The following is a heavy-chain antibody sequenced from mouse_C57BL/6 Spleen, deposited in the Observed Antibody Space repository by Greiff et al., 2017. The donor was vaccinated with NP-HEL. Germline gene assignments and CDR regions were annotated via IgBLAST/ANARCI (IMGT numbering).Heavy chain of an antibody. CDR3: ARRSITTVVPYWYFDV. CDR2: ISNGGGST. D-gene: IGHD1-1*01. J-gene: IGHJ1*03. CDR1: GFTFSDYY. V-gene: IGHV5-12*01. Sequence: EVMLVESGGGLVQPGGSLKLSCAASGFTFSDYYMYWVRQTPEKRLEWVAYISNGGGSTYYPDTVKGRFTISRDNAKNTLYLQMSRLKSEDTAMYYSARRSITTVVPYWYFDVWGTGTTLTVSS.